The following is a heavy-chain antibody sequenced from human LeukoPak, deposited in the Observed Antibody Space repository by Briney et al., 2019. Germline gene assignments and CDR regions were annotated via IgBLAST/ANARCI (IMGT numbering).Heavy chain of an antibody. J-gene: IGHJ4*02. V-gene: IGHV3-9*01. D-gene: IGHD5-12*01. CDR3: AKPFYSGYDSHFDY. CDR1: GFTFDDYA. CDR2: ISWNSGSI. Sequence: GRSLRLSCAASGFTFDDYAMHWVRQAPGKGLEWVSGISWNSGSIGYADSVKGRFTISRDNAKNSLYLQMNSLRAEDTAVYYCAKPFYSGYDSHFDYWGQGTLVTVSS.